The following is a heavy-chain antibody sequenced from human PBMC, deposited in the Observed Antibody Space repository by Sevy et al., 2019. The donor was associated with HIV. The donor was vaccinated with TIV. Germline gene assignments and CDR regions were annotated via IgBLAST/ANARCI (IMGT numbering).Heavy chain of an antibody. CDR3: ARDGGYSIKWYPLY. D-gene: IGHD6-13*01. CDR1: GFAFSSHA. Sequence: GGSLRLSCAASGFAFSSHAMHWVRQAPGKGLEWVAVISYEGTETFYAASVEGRFTISRDNSKNMLSLQINSLRPEDTAVYYCARDGGYSIKWYPLYWGHGTLVPVPS. J-gene: IGHJ4*01. CDR2: ISYEGTET. V-gene: IGHV3-30-3*01.